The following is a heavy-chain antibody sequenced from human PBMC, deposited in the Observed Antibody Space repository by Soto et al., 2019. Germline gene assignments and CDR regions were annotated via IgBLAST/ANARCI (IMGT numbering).Heavy chain of an antibody. CDR3: AKRSSSSTFDY. V-gene: IGHV3-23*01. CDR2: ISGSDDST. D-gene: IGHD6-6*01. J-gene: IGHJ4*02. Sequence: EVQLLESGGGLVQPGESLRLSCAASGFTFSSYAMSWVRQAPGKGLEWVSVISGSDDSTYYADSVKGRFTISRDNSKNTLYLQMNSLRAEDTDVYYCAKRSSSSTFDYCGQGTLVTVSS. CDR1: GFTFSSYA.